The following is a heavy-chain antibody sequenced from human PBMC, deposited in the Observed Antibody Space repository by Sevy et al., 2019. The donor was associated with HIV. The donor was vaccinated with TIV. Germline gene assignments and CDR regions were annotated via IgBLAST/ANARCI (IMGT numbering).Heavy chain of an antibody. CDR3: ARPAGFYDTSGYSFIDS. V-gene: IGHV5-51*01. CDR1: GYSFTSYW. D-gene: IGHD3-22*01. CDR2: IYPEDSDT. J-gene: IGHJ5*01. Sequence: GESLKISCKGSGYSFTSYWIAWVRQMPGKGLEWMGIIYPEDSDTRYSPSFQGQVTFSADKSINTAYLQWSSLKASDTAMYYCARPAGFYDTSGYSFIDSWGHGTLVTVSS.